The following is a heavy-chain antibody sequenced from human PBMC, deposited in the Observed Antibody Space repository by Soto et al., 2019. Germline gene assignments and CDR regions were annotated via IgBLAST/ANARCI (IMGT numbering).Heavy chain of an antibody. J-gene: IGHJ6*02. D-gene: IGHD6-19*01. Sequence: SETLSLTCTVSGGSIISGGYYWSWIRQHPGKGLEWIGYIYYSGSTYYNPSLKSRVTISVDTSKNQFSLKLSPVTAADTAVYYCARAVAGTNYYYYYGMDVWGQGTTVTVS. CDR3: ARAVAGTNYYYYYGMDV. CDR2: IYYSGST. V-gene: IGHV4-31*03. CDR1: GGSIISGGYY.